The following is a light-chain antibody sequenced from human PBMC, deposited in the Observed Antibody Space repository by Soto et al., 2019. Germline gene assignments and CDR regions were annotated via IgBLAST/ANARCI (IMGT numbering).Light chain of an antibody. J-gene: IGKJ5*01. V-gene: IGKV1-5*01. CDR2: DAS. CDR1: QIITTW. CDR3: QQYNSNPIT. Sequence: DIQMTQSPSSRSASVADRVFITFRASQIITTWLAWYQQKPGKAPKLLIYDASSLERGVPSRFSGSGSGTEFTLTISSLQPDDFATYYCQQYNSNPITFGQGTRLEIK.